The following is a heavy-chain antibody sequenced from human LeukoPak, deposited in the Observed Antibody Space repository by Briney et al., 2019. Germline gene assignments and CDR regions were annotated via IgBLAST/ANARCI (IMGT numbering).Heavy chain of an antibody. CDR2: INPNSGGT. Sequence: ASVKVSCKASGYTFTSYGISWVRQAPGQGLEWMGWINPNSGGTNYAQKFQGRVTMTRDTSISTAYMELSRLRSDDTAVYYCARDPFSTMVRGVIGYYYMDVWGKGTTVTVSS. D-gene: IGHD3-10*01. CDR1: GYTFTSYG. CDR3: ARDPFSTMVRGVIGYYYMDV. V-gene: IGHV1-2*02. J-gene: IGHJ6*03.